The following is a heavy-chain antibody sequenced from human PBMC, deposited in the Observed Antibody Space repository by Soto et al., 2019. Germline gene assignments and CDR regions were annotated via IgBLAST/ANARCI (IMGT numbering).Heavy chain of an antibody. CDR1: GGSISTTNW. CDR3: ASGFDSDGLYNGGHP. Sequence: VQLQESGPGLVKPSGTLSLTCTVSGGSISTTNWWSWVRQSPGKGLEWIGEILNIGSTNYNPSLKNRVTIYIHKSKNQFSLKLSSVPAADTAVYYCASGFDSDGLYNGGHPWGQGTLVSVSS. D-gene: IGHD3-22*01. V-gene: IGHV4-4*02. CDR2: ILNIGST. J-gene: IGHJ5*02.